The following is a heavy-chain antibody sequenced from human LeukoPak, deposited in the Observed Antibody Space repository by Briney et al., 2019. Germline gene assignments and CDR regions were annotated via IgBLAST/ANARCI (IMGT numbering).Heavy chain of an antibody. CDR3: AKDGAAAGVYYYYGMDV. V-gene: IGHV3-23*01. J-gene: IGHJ6*02. CDR1: GFTFSSYA. Sequence: GGSLRLSCAASGFTFSSYAMSWVRQAPGKGLEWVSAISGSGGSIYYADSVKGRFTISRDNSKNTLYLQMNSLRAEDTAVYYCAKDGAAAGVYYYYGMDVWGQGTTVTVSS. D-gene: IGHD6-13*01. CDR2: ISGSGGSI.